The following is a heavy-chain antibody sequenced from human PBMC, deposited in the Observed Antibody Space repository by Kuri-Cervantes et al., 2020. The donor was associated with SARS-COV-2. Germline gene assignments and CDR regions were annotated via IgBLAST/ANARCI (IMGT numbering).Heavy chain of an antibody. CDR3: ARGGGMVATKFISWFDY. Sequence: ASVKVSCKASGYTFTSQYLHWVRQAPGQGLEWMGIINPSGGSTSYAQKFQGRVTMTGDTSTSTVYMELSSLRSEDTAVYYCARGGGMVATKFISWFDYWGQGTLVTVSS. V-gene: IGHV1-46*01. D-gene: IGHD5-12*01. J-gene: IGHJ4*02. CDR1: GYTFTSQY. CDR2: INPSGGST.